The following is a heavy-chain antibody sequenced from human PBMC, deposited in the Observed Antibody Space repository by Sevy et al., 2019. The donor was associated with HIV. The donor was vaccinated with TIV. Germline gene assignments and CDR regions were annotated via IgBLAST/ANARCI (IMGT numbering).Heavy chain of an antibody. CDR2: ISGAGTYT. Sequence: GGSLRLSCAASGFTFSAYYMTWIRQAPGKGLEWVSYISGAGTYTNYVESVKGRFTISRDNSKNSLYLQMNSLRAEDTAVYFCARSRSNYGDYYFDYWGQGLLVTVSS. J-gene: IGHJ4*02. CDR3: ARSRSNYGDYYFDY. V-gene: IGHV3-11*06. CDR1: GFTFSAYY. D-gene: IGHD4-17*01.